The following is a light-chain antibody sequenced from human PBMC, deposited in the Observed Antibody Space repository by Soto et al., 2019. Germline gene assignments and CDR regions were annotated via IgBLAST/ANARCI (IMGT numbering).Light chain of an antibody. CDR1: QSISSW. CDR3: QQYNSYPIT. CDR2: KAS. V-gene: IGKV1-5*03. J-gene: IGKJ5*01. Sequence: DLQMTPSPSTLSASVGDRVTITCRASQSISSWLAWYQQKPGKAPKVLIYKASSLESGVPSRFSGSGSGTEFTLTISSLQPDEFATYYCQQYNSYPITFGQGTRLEIK.